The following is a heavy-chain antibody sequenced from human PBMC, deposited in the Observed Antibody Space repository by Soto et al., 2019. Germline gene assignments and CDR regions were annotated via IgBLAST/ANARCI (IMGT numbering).Heavy chain of an antibody. D-gene: IGHD3-9*01. CDR3: ARDILTGYRYTNWFDP. CDR2: IIPILGIA. V-gene: IGHV1-69*04. J-gene: IGHJ5*02. CDR1: GGTFSSYT. Sequence: SVKVSCKASGGTFSSYTISWVRQAPGQGLEWMGRIIPILGIANYAQKFQGRVTITADKSTSTAYMELSSLRSEDTAVYYCARDILTGYRYTNWFDPWGQGTLVTVSS.